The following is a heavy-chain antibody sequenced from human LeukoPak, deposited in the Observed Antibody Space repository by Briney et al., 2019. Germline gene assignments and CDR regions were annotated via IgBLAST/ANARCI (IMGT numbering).Heavy chain of an antibody. CDR2: INPNSGGT. D-gene: IGHD3-10*01. Sequence: ASVKVSCKASGYTFTGYYMHWVRQAPGQGLEWMGWINPNSGGTNYAQKFQGRVTMTRDTSISTAYVGLSRLRSDDTAVYYCARVWDVLLWFGELFHDAFDIWGQGTMVTVSS. CDR3: ARVWDVLLWFGELFHDAFDI. V-gene: IGHV1-2*02. J-gene: IGHJ3*02. CDR1: GYTFTGYY.